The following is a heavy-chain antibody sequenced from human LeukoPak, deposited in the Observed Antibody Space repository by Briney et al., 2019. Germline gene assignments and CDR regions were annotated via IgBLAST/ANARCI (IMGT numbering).Heavy chain of an antibody. CDR1: GFTFSSYG. V-gene: IGHV3-33*01. Sequence: PGRSLRLSCAASGFTFSSYGMHWVRQAPGKGLEWVAVIWYDGSNKYYADSVQGRFTISRDNSKNTVYLQMNSLRAEDTAVYYCARDPGGISSYWGQGTLVTVSS. J-gene: IGHJ4*02. D-gene: IGHD1-26*01. CDR3: ARDPGGISSY. CDR2: IWYDGSNK.